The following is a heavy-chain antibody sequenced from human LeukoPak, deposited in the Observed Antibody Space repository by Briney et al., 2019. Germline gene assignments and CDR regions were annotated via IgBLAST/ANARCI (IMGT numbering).Heavy chain of an antibody. CDR1: GFTFSSYS. Sequence: GGSLRLSCAASGFTFSSYSMNWVRQAPGKGLEWVSSISSSSSYIYYADSVKGRFTISRDNAKNSLYLQMSSLRSEDTAVYYCASPYITRDAFDIWGQGTMVTVSS. CDR3: ASPYITRDAFDI. D-gene: IGHD2-2*02. V-gene: IGHV3-21*04. J-gene: IGHJ3*02. CDR2: ISSSSSYI.